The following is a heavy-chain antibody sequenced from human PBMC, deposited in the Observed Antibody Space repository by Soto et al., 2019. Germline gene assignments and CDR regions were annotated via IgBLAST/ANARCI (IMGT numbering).Heavy chain of an antibody. CDR2: ISSSGSTI. J-gene: IGHJ3*02. Sequence: GGSLRLSCAASGFTFSSYEMNWVRQAPGKGPEWVSYISSSGSTIYYADSVKGRFTISRDNAKNSLYLQMNSLRAEDTAVYYCARSGRGGYSDAFDIWGQGTMVTVSS. CDR3: ARSGRGGYSDAFDI. V-gene: IGHV3-48*03. D-gene: IGHD5-12*01. CDR1: GFTFSSYE.